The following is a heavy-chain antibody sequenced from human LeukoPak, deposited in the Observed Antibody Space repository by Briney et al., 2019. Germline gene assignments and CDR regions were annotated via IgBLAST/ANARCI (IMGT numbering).Heavy chain of an antibody. CDR1: GFTFSSYA. CDR3: AKEKDYYDSSGYLVY. J-gene: IGHJ4*02. Sequence: GGSLRLSCAASGFTFSSYAMSWVRQAPGKGLEWVSAISGSGGSTYYADSAKGRFTISRDNSKNTLYLQMNSLRAEDTAVYYCAKEKDYYDSSGYLVYWGQGTLVTVSS. CDR2: ISGSGGST. V-gene: IGHV3-23*01. D-gene: IGHD3-22*01.